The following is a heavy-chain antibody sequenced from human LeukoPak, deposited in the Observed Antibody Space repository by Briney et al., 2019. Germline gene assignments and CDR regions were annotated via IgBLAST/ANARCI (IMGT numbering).Heavy chain of an antibody. CDR3: TKLKGWYGDGYFDS. CDR1: GFSLSSKY. J-gene: IGHJ4*02. V-gene: IGHV3-53*01. D-gene: IGHD6-19*01. Sequence: GGSLRLSCAASGFSLSSKYMSWVRQPAGKGLEWVSVIYSGGTTFYAASVKGRFTISRDNSKNTLYLQMNSLRPDDTAVYYCTKLKGWYGDGYFDSWGPGTLVTVSS. CDR2: IYSGGTT.